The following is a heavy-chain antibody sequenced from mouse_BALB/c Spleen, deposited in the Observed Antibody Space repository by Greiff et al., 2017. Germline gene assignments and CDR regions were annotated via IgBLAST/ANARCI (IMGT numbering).Heavy chain of an antibody. CDR1: GFSLTSYG. J-gene: IGHJ4*01. CDR2: IWAGGST. CDR3: ARDGKGYAMDY. D-gene: IGHD2-1*01. Sequence: VQLVESGPGLVAPSQSLSITCTVSGFSLTSYGVHWVRQPPGKGLGWLGVIWAGGSTNYNSALMSRLSISKDNSKSQVFLKMNSLQTDDTAMYYCARDGKGYAMDYWGQGTSVTVSS. V-gene: IGHV2-9*02.